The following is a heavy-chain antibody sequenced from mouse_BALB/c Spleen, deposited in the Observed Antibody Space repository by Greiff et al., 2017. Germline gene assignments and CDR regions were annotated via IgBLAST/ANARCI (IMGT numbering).Heavy chain of an antibody. V-gene: IGHV5-6-3*01. J-gene: IGHJ4*01. CDR1: GFTFSSYG. CDR3: ASRGIYYAMDY. Sequence: EVHLVESGGGLVQPGGSLKLSCAASGFTFSSYGMSWVRQTPDKRLELVATINSNGGSTYYPDSVKGRFTISRDNAKNTLYLQMSSLKSEDTAMYYCASRGIYYAMDYWGQGTSVTVSS. D-gene: IGHD6-1*01. CDR2: INSNGGST.